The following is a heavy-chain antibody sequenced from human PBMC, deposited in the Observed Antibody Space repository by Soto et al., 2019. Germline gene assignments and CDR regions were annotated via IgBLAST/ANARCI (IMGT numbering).Heavy chain of an antibody. Sequence: QVQLQESGPGLVKPSQTLSLTCTVSGGSISSGDYYWSWIRQPPGKGLEWIGYIYYSGSTYYNPSLKSRVTLAVDTSTNQFSLRLSSVTAADTAVYYCARDATVTTGLGVDYWGQGTLVTVSS. D-gene: IGHD4-17*01. CDR3: ARDATVTTGLGVDY. CDR1: GGSISSGDYY. CDR2: IYYSGST. J-gene: IGHJ4*02. V-gene: IGHV4-30-4*01.